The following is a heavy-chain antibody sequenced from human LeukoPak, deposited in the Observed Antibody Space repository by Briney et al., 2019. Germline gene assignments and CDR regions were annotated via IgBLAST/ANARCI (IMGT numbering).Heavy chain of an antibody. Sequence: AGGSLRLSCATSGFTFSTYSMNWVRQAPGKGLEWVSYIRSSGSTIYYADSVKGRFTISRDNAKNSLYLQMNSLRAEDTGVYYCARLLGWYFDLWGRGTLVTVSS. CDR1: GFTFSTYS. CDR2: IRSSGSTI. V-gene: IGHV3-48*04. J-gene: IGHJ2*01. CDR3: ARLLGWYFDL.